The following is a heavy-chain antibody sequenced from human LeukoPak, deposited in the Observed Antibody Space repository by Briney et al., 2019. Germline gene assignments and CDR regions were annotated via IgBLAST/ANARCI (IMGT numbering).Heavy chain of an antibody. V-gene: IGHV3-7*01. CDR2: IKQDGSEK. CDR3: ARDRKAIFGVVITNDY. CDR1: GFTFSSYW. J-gene: IGHJ4*02. Sequence: GGSLRLSCAASGFTFSSYWMSWVRQAPGKGLEWVANIKQDGSEKYYVDSVKGRFTISRDNAKNSLYLQMNSLRAEDTAVYYCARDRKAIFGVVITNDYWGQGTLVTVSS. D-gene: IGHD3-3*01.